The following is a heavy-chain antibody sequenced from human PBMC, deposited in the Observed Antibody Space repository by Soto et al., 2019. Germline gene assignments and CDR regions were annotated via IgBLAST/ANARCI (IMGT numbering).Heavy chain of an antibody. Sequence: ASVKVSCKASGGTFSSYTISWVRQAPGQGLEWMGRINAIHGNTNYAQKFQGRVTITRDKSASTAYMELSSLRSEDTAVYYCARDRAIFGVVPYYYYYMDVWGKGTTVTVSS. CDR1: GGTFSSYT. D-gene: IGHD3-3*01. J-gene: IGHJ6*03. CDR2: INAIHGNT. CDR3: ARDRAIFGVVPYYYYYMDV. V-gene: IGHV1-69*08.